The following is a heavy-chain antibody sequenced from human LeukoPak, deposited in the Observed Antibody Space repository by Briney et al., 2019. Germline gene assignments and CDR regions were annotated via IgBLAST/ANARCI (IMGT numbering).Heavy chain of an antibody. CDR2: IYYSGST. J-gene: IGHJ5*02. D-gene: IGHD2-15*01. CDR3: ARVQGYCSGGSCRSGPYNWFDP. CDR1: GGSISSGDYH. V-gene: IGHV4-30-4*02. Sequence: SSETLSLTCTVSGGSISSGDYHWSWIRQPPGKGREWIGYIYYSGSTYDNPSLKSRVTISVDTSKNQFSLKLSSVTAADTAVYYCARVQGYCSGGSCRSGPYNWFDPWGQGTLVTVSS.